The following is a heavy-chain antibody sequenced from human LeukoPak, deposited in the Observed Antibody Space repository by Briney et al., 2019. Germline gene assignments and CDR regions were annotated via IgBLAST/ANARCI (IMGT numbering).Heavy chain of an antibody. CDR3: AREGRVSGYDFDC. V-gene: IGHV3-74*03. J-gene: IGHJ4*02. D-gene: IGHD5-12*01. Sequence: QTGGSLRLSCAASGFTFSSYAMSWVRQAPGKGLVWVSRINSDGSSITYADSVKGRFTISRDNAKNTLFLQMNSLRVEDTAVYYCAREGRVSGYDFDCWGQGTLVTVSS. CDR1: GFTFSSYA. CDR2: INSDGSSI.